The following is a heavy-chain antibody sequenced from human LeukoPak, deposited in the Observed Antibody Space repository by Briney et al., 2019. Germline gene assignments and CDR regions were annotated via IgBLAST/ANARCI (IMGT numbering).Heavy chain of an antibody. D-gene: IGHD2-2*01. CDR1: GYRFSSDW. CDR2: IYPGDSDI. Sequence: GESLKISCKGSGYRFSSDWIGWVRQMPGKGLEWMGIIYPGDSDIRYSPSFQGQVTILADKSISTAYLQWSSLKASDTATYYCARHKNLGYCSSTTCYAFDYWGQGTLVTVSS. V-gene: IGHV5-51*01. CDR3: ARHKNLGYCSSTTCYAFDY. J-gene: IGHJ4*02.